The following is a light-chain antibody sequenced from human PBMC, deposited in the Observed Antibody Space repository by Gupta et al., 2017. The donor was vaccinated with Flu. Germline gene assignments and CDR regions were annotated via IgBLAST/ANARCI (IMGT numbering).Light chain of an antibody. V-gene: IGLV1-51*01. CDR2: EDN. CDR3: GTWDSSLGAAV. J-gene: IGLJ3*02. CDR1: SSNIGEKY. Sequence: QSVLTQPPSVSAAPVQKVTISCAGSSSNIGEKYLSWYKKLPGTAPKLLIYEDNKRPSGIPDRFSASKSGTSATLAITGLQTGDEADYYCGTWDSSLGAAVFGGGTKLTVL.